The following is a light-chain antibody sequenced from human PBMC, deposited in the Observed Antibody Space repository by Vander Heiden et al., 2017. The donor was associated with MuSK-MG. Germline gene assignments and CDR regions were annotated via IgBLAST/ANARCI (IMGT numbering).Light chain of an antibody. CDR1: QVIGNS. Sequence: IQMTQSPSSLSASVGDRVTINCRASQVIGNSLAWYQQKPGRVPKILMYAASTLQSGVPSQFSGSGYGTDFTLTISSLQPEDVATYYCQHFHSAPFSFGPGTKVNIK. J-gene: IGKJ3*01. CDR3: QHFHSAPFS. V-gene: IGKV1-27*01. CDR2: AAS.